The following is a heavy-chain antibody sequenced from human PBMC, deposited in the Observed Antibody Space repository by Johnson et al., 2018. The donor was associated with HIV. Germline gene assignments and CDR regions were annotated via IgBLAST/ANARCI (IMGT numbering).Heavy chain of an antibody. Sequence: VQLVESGGGLVQPGGSLRLSCAASGFTVSSNYMSWVRQAPGKGLECVANINQDGSEKYYVDSVKGRFTVSRDNAKNSLYLQMSSLRAVDTAIYYCARKGDAFDIWGQGTMVTVSS. CDR1: GFTVSSNY. V-gene: IGHV3-7*05. CDR3: ARKGDAFDI. J-gene: IGHJ3*02. CDR2: INQDGSEK.